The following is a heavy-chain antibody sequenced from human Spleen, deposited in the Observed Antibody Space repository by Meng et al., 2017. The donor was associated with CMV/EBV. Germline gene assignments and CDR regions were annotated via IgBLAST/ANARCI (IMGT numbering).Heavy chain of an antibody. D-gene: IGHD2-21*01. CDR3: AKMSMFDTPLAYCGGDCYSGIDY. CDR1: GFTFSSYA. V-gene: IGHV3-23*03. CDR2: IYSGGSST. Sequence: GESLKISCAASGFTFSSYAMSWVRQAPGKGLEWVSVIYSGGSSTYYADSVKGRFTISRDNSKNTLYLQMNSLRAEDTAVYYCAKMSMFDTPLAYCGGDCYSGIDYWGQGTLVTVSS. J-gene: IGHJ4*02.